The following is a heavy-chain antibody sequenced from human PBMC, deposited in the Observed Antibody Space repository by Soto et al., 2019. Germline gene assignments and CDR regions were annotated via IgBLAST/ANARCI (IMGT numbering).Heavy chain of an antibody. Sequence: QVQLVESGGDLVKRGGSLRLSCAASGYTFSAYYMSWIRQAPGKGLEWISCIDTSSPKIYYADSVKGLFTISRDNAKNSLYLEMNSLRDEDTAVYYWASHYDMCSGYLSPVDYWGQGTLVTVSS. CDR1: GYTFSAYY. V-gene: IGHV3-11*01. J-gene: IGHJ4*02. D-gene: IGHD3-3*01. CDR2: IDTSSPKI. CDR3: ASHYDMCSGYLSPVDY.